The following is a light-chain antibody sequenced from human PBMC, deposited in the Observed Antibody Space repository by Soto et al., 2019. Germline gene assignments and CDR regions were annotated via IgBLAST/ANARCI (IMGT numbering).Light chain of an antibody. CDR2: GAS. Sequence: ESALTQSTCTLSLSPGERATLSCRASQSVSNNYLAWYQQKPGQAPRLIIYGASTRATGIPDRFSGSGSGTDFTLTISRLEPEDSAVYYCQQYGSSPTWTFGQGTKVDIK. J-gene: IGKJ1*01. CDR1: QSVSNNY. V-gene: IGKV3-20*01. CDR3: QQYGSSPTWT.